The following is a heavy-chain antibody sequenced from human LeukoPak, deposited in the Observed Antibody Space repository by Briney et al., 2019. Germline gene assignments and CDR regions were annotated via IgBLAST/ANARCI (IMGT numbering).Heavy chain of an antibody. CDR1: GFTFSTYA. J-gene: IGHJ4*02. CDR2: ISYDGSNK. Sequence: GRSLRLSCAASGFTFSTYAMHWVRQAPGKGLEWVAVISYDGSNKYYADSVKGRFTISRDNSKKTLYVQMNSLRGEDMAVYYCARDLAAAGNFEYWGQGTLVTVSS. CDR3: ARDLAAAGNFEY. D-gene: IGHD6-13*01. V-gene: IGHV3-30-3*01.